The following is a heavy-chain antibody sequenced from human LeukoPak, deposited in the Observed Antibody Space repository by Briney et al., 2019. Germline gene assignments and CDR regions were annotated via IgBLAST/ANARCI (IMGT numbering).Heavy chain of an antibody. CDR3: ARDRRGAYGDYATSY. CDR2: INPNSGAT. J-gene: IGHJ4*02. CDR1: GYIFIRNG. Sequence: ASVKVSCKASGYIFIRNGISWVRQAPGQGLEWMGWINPNSGATNYAQKFQGRVTMTRDTSISTAYMELSRLRSDDTAVYYCARDRRGAYGDYATSYWGQGTLVTVSS. V-gene: IGHV1-2*02. D-gene: IGHD4-17*01.